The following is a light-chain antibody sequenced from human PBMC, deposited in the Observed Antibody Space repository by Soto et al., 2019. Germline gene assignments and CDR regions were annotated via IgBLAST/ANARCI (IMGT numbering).Light chain of an antibody. V-gene: IGLV2-14*01. Sequence: QSALTQPASVSGSPGQSITISCTGTSSDVGGYNYVSWYQQYPGKAPKLMIYEVSNRPSGVSNRFSGSKSGNTASLTLSGLQAEDEADYYCSSYTSSSSRVFGTGTKLTVL. J-gene: IGLJ1*01. CDR1: SSDVGGYNY. CDR3: SSYTSSSSRV. CDR2: EVS.